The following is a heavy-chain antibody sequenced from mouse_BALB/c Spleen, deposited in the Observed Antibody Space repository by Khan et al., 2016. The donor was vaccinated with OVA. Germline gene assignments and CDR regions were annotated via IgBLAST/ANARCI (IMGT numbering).Heavy chain of an antibody. CDR2: INPTSGYT. V-gene: IGHV1-7*01. Sequence: VQLQESGAELAKPGASVKMSCKASGYTFTSYWMHWIKQRPGQGLEWIGYINPTSGYTDYNQKLKDKATLTADKSSSTAHMQLSSLTSDDSAVYYCARDRIDYWGQGTALTVSS. CDR1: GYTFTSYW. CDR3: ARDRIDY. J-gene: IGHJ2*01.